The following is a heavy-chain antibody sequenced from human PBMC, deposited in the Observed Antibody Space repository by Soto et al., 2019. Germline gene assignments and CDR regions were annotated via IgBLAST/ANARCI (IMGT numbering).Heavy chain of an antibody. CDR1: GYTFTDHG. V-gene: IGHV1-18*01. CDR3: AKDRPRSAQNFLDVF. D-gene: IGHD6-25*01. CDR2: ISAYNDYT. Sequence: QIQLVQSGAEVKKPGASVKVSCKASGYTFTDHGISWVRQAPGQGFEWMGWISAYNDYTAYAQKFQGRVTMTTDKHTDTAYMELRRLPSDDTAVYCCAKDRPRSAQNFLDVFWGQGTLVTVSS. J-gene: IGHJ4*02.